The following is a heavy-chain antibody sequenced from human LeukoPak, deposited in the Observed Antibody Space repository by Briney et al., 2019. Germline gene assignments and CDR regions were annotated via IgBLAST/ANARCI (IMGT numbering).Heavy chain of an antibody. CDR1: GFTFDDYA. V-gene: IGHV3-43*02. Sequence: GGSLRLSCAASGFTFDDYAMHWVRRAPGKGLERVSLISGDGGSTYYADTVKGRFTISRDNSINSLYLQMNSLRTEDTALYYCTKDRIRELLLWFDPWGQGTLVTVSS. CDR3: TKDRIRELLLWFDP. D-gene: IGHD1-26*01. J-gene: IGHJ5*02. CDR2: ISGDGGST.